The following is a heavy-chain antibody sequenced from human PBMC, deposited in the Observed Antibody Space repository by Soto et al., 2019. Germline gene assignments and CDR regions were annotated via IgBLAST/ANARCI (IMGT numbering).Heavy chain of an antibody. V-gene: IGHV3-15*01. CDR1: GFDFTNAW. D-gene: IGHD3-16*01. Sequence: EVELVESGGGLVKPGGSLRLSCAASGFDFTNAWMNWVRQAPGKGLEWIGRIKSQTDGGTADYTTPVKGRFIISRDDSETVLYLQMNSLQTEDTAVYYCVTDRLVWGQGTLVTVFS. CDR3: VTDRLV. CDR2: IKSQTDGGTA. J-gene: IGHJ1*01.